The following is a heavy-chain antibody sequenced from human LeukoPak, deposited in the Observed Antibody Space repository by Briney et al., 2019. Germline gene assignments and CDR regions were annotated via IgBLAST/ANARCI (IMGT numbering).Heavy chain of an antibody. CDR2: ISGSGGST. Sequence: GGSLRLSCAASGFTFSSYAMSWVRQAPGKGLEWVSAISGSGGSTYYADSVKGRFTISRDNSKNTLYLQMNSLRAEDTAVYYCAKDDCSGGSCWYFDYWRQGTLVTVSS. V-gene: IGHV3-23*01. CDR1: GFTFSSYA. CDR3: AKDDCSGGSCWYFDY. J-gene: IGHJ4*02. D-gene: IGHD2-15*01.